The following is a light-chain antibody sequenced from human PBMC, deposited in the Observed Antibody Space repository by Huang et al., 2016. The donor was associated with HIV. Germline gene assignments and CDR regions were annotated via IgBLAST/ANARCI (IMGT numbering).Light chain of an antibody. Sequence: EIVMTQSPATLSVSPGERATLSCRASQSVSNNLAWSQQRPGQAPRLLIYAASTRATGIPAMFSGGGSGTDFTLTISSLQSEDFAVYYCQHYNKWPLTFGGGTKVEIK. J-gene: IGKJ4*01. V-gene: IGKV3-15*01. CDR2: AAS. CDR1: QSVSNN. CDR3: QHYNKWPLT.